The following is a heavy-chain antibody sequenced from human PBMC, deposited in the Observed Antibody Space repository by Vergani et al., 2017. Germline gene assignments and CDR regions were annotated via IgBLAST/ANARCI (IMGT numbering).Heavy chain of an antibody. CDR3: ARDCTSGGCPDNYGMDV. CDR1: GGSISSGDHC. D-gene: IGHD2-8*01. Sequence: QVQLQESGPGVVKPSQTLSLTCAVSGGSISSGDHCWTWIRQAPGKGLEWVAFIGSSGPYINYADSVKGRFIISRDNTNNSLFLQLRSLRAEDAAVYYCARDCTSGGCPDNYGMDVWGQGATVTVSS. CDR2: IGSSGPYI. J-gene: IGHJ6*02. V-gene: IGHV3-11*06.